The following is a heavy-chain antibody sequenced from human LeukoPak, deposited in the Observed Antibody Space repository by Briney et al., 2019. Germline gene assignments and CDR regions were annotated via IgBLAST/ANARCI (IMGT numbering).Heavy chain of an antibody. D-gene: IGHD1-26*01. V-gene: IGHV4-38-2*02. Sequence: SETLSLTCTVSGYSISSGYYWGWIRQPPGKGPEWIGSIYHSGTTYYNPSLKSRVTISVDTSKNQFSLKVRFVTAADTAMYYCARHYSGSYYSGFDYWGQGTLVTVSS. CDR2: IYHSGTT. CDR3: ARHYSGSYYSGFDY. CDR1: GYSISSGYY. J-gene: IGHJ4*02.